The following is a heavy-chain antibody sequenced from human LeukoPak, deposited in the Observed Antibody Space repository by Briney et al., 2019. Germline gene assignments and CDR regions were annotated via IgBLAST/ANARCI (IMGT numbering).Heavy chain of an antibody. Sequence: AASVKVSCKASGYTFTGYYMHWVRQAPGQGLEWMGWINPNSGGTNYAQKFQGRVTMTRDTSISTAYMELSRLRSDDTAVYYCASYYDSSGYPFRLDAFGIWGQGTMVTVSS. CDR3: ASYYDSSGYPFRLDAFGI. CDR2: INPNSGGT. CDR1: GYTFTGYY. J-gene: IGHJ3*02. V-gene: IGHV1-2*02. D-gene: IGHD3-22*01.